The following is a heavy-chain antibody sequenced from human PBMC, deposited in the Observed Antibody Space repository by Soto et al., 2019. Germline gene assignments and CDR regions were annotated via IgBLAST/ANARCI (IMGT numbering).Heavy chain of an antibody. CDR3: ARDPFTMVRGVLPYFDY. V-gene: IGHV1-3*01. CDR1: GYTFISYP. CDR2: INAGDDKT. Sequence: QVQLVQSGAEVKKPGASVKISCKASGYTFISYPMHWVRQAPGQRPEWMGWINAGDDKTQYSQKFQGRVTITRDTSASTGYMELSSLRSEDTAVYYCARDPFTMVRGVLPYFDYWGQGTLVTVSS. D-gene: IGHD3-10*01. J-gene: IGHJ4*02.